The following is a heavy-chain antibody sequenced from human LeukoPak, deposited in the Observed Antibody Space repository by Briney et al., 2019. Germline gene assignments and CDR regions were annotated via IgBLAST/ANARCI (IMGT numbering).Heavy chain of an antibody. Sequence: PGGSLRLSCAASGFTFSSYEMNWVRQAPGKGLEWVSYISSSGSTTYYADSVKGRFTISRDNAKNSLYLQMNSLRAEDTAVYYCARSPPVQKWLRFCHFDYWGQGTLVTVSS. CDR1: GFTFSSYE. J-gene: IGHJ4*02. CDR3: ARSPPVQKWLRFCHFDY. V-gene: IGHV3-48*03. D-gene: IGHD5-12*01. CDR2: ISSSGSTT.